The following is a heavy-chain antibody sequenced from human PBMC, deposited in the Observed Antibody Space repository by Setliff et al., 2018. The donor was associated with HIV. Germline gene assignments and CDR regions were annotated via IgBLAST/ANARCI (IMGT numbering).Heavy chain of an antibody. Sequence: KPSETLSLTCTVSGGSISSSSYYWGWIRQPPGKGLEWIGEIHHSGSTYYNPSLRSRVTISLQTSKNQFSLKLTSVTAADTAVYYCARAGGTGDFDFWGHGALVTVSS. CDR1: GGSISSSSYY. V-gene: IGHV4-39*07. D-gene: IGHD1-7*01. CDR3: ARAGGTGDFDF. CDR2: IHHSGST. J-gene: IGHJ4*01.